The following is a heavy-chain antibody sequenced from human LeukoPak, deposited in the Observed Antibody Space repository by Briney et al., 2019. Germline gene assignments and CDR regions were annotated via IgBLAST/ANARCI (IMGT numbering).Heavy chain of an antibody. CDR3: AHRPIAVAVRAFDY. Sequence: SGPTLVNPTQTLTLTCTFSGFSLSTSGGGVVWIRQPPGKALEWLSLIYWDDDKRYSPSLKSRLTITKDTSKNQVVLTMTNMDPVDTATYYCAHRPIAVAVRAFDYWGQGNLVTVSS. CDR1: GFSLSTSGGG. D-gene: IGHD6-19*01. CDR2: IYWDDDK. J-gene: IGHJ4*02. V-gene: IGHV2-5*02.